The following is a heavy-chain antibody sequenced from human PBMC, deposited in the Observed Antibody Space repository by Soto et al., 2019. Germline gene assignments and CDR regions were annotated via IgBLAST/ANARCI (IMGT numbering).Heavy chain of an antibody. CDR1: GFTFSSYA. V-gene: IGHV3-23*01. CDR3: AKAQARWFGELLPNYYYYGMDV. CDR2: ISGSGGST. J-gene: IGHJ6*02. D-gene: IGHD3-10*01. Sequence: GGSLRISCAASGFTFSSYAMSWVRQAPGKGLEWVSAISGSGGSTYYADSVKGRFTISRDNSKNTLYLQMNSLRAEDTAVYYCAKAQARWFGELLPNYYYYGMDVWGQGTTVTVSS.